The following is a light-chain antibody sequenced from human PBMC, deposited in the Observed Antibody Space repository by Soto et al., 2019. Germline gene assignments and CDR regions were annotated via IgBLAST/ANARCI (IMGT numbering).Light chain of an antibody. J-gene: IGLJ3*02. Sequence: QSALTQPASVSGSPGQSITISCTGTSSDVGGHNRVSWSQQHPGRAPKLIIYEVNKRPSGVSTRFSGPKSGNTASLTISGLQPDDEADYYCSSFTGSSTWVFGGGTKLTVL. V-gene: IGLV2-14*01. CDR1: SSDVGGHNR. CDR2: EVN. CDR3: SSFTGSSTWV.